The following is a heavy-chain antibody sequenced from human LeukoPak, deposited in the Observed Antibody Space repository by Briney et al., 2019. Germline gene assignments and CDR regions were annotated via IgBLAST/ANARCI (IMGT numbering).Heavy chain of an antibody. CDR2: ISSGSSAI. D-gene: IGHD3-10*01. CDR3: AAQSGSGSNYPDY. CDR1: GFTFSSYS. V-gene: IGHV3-48*01. Sequence: PGGSLRLSCAASGFTFSSYSMNWVRQAPGKGLEWISYISSGSSAIYYADSVKGRFTISRDNAKNSLYLQTNSLRAEDTAVYYCAAQSGSGSNYPDYWGRGTLVTFSS. J-gene: IGHJ4*02.